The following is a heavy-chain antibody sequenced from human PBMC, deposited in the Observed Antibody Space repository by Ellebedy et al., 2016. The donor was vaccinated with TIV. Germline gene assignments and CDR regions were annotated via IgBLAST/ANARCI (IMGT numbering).Heavy chain of an antibody. Sequence: AASVKVSCKASGYTFTGYYMHWVRQAPGQGLEWMGWINPNSGGTNDAQKFQGWVTMTRDTSISTAYMELSGLRSDDTAVYYCARGYPVTMIVVVDNWFDPWGQGTLVTVSS. J-gene: IGHJ5*02. CDR1: GYTFTGYY. CDR2: INPNSGGT. D-gene: IGHD3-22*01. V-gene: IGHV1-2*04. CDR3: ARGYPVTMIVVVDNWFDP.